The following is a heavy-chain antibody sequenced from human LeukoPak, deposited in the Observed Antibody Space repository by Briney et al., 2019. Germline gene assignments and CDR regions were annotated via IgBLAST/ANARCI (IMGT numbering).Heavy chain of an antibody. D-gene: IGHD1-26*01. Sequence: PSETLSLTCTVSGGSISSYYWTWIRQPAGKGLEWIGRFYSTGSTNYNPSLKSRVTMSVDTSKNQFSLKLSSVTAADTAVYYCARDQYSGSLDYWAREPWSPSPQ. CDR1: GGSISSYY. CDR2: FYSTGST. J-gene: IGHJ4*02. V-gene: IGHV4-4*07. CDR3: ARDQYSGSLDY.